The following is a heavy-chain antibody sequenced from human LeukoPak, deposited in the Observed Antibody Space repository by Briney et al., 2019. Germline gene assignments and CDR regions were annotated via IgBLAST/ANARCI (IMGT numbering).Heavy chain of an antibody. CDR2: IYYSGST. J-gene: IGHJ4*02. D-gene: IGHD3-22*01. CDR1: GGSISSSSYY. CDR3: ASSITMIARLPFDY. V-gene: IGHV4-39*01. Sequence: SETLSLTCTVSGGSISSSSYYWGWIRQPPGKGLEWIGSIYYSGSTYYNPSLKSRVTISVDTSKNQFSLKLSSVTAADTAVYYCASSITMIARLPFDYWGQGTLVTVSS.